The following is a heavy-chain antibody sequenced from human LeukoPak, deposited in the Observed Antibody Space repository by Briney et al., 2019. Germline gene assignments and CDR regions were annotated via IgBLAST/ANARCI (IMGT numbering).Heavy chain of an antibody. CDR1: GFTVSSNY. CDR3: AKENFYDFWSGYPPYGMDV. D-gene: IGHD3-3*01. J-gene: IGHJ6*02. Sequence: PGGSLRLSCAASGFTVSSNYMSWVRQAPGKGLEWVSVIYSGGSTYYADSVKGRFTTSRDNSKNTLYLQMNSLRAEDTAVYYCAKENFYDFWSGYPPYGMDVWGQGTTVTVSS. V-gene: IGHV3-66*01. CDR2: IYSGGST.